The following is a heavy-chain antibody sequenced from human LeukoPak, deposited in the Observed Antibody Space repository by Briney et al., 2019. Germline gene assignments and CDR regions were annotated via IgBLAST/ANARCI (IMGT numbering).Heavy chain of an antibody. Sequence: SETLSLTCTVSGGSISSSSYYWGWIRQPPGKGLEWIGSIYYSGSTYYNPSLKSRVTISVDTSKNQFSLKLSSVTAADTAVYYCARRGLGGRIVGATSVDYWGQGTLVTVSS. CDR2: IYYSGST. CDR1: GGSISSSSYY. V-gene: IGHV4-39*01. CDR3: ARRGLGGRIVGATSVDY. J-gene: IGHJ4*02. D-gene: IGHD1-26*01.